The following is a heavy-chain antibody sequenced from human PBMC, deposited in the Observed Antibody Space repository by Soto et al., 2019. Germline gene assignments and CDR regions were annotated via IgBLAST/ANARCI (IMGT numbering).Heavy chain of an antibody. D-gene: IGHD2-21*02. CDR3: ARDLWGYCGTDCYPLDV. CDR1: GGSIRGYD. J-gene: IGHJ6*02. Sequence: SETLSLTCTVSGGSIRGYDWSWIRQPPGKGLAWIGYVYNTGSTVYNPSFKSRVTISVDTSKNQFSLKLNSVTAADTAVYYCARDLWGYCGTDCYPLDVWGQGTTVTVSS. CDR2: VYNTGST. V-gene: IGHV4-59*01.